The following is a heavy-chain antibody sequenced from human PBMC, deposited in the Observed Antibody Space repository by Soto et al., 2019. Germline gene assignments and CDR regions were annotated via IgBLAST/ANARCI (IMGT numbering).Heavy chain of an antibody. Sequence: ASVKVSCKASGYTFTSYAMHWVRQTPGKRIERMGWINASNSNTKYSQKFPGWVPMTSDTSISAASLELNRLESGDTAVYYCASCRDSSGYYSPTDAFDFWGQGTMVTVSS. CDR2: INASNSNT. J-gene: IGHJ3*01. CDR3: ASCRDSSGYYSPTDAFDF. CDR1: GYTFTSYA. V-gene: IGHV1-3*01. D-gene: IGHD3-22*01.